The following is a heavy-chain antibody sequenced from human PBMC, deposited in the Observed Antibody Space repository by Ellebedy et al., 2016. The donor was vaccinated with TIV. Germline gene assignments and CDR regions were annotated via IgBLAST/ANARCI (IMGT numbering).Heavy chain of an antibody. Sequence: ASVKVSCXASGYTFTNYGISWVRQAPGQGLEWMGLISGYNGNTNYAQKLQGRVTMTTDTSTSTAYMELRSLRSDDTAVYYCARDWGWYSSSPNWFDPWGQGTLVTASS. V-gene: IGHV1-18*01. D-gene: IGHD6-6*01. CDR1: GYTFTNYG. J-gene: IGHJ5*02. CDR2: ISGYNGNT. CDR3: ARDWGWYSSSPNWFDP.